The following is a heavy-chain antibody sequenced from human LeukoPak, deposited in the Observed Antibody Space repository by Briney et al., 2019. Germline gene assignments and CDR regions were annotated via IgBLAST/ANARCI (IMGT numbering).Heavy chain of an antibody. CDR2: ISYDGSNK. D-gene: IGHD6-19*01. Sequence: GGSLRLSCAASGFTFSSYGMHWVRQAPGKGLEWVAVISYDGSNKYYADSVKGRFTISRDNSKNTLYLQMNSLRAGDTAVYYCAKEVKSSGWFNGMDVWGQGTTVTVSS. J-gene: IGHJ6*02. CDR3: AKEVKSSGWFNGMDV. CDR1: GFTFSSYG. V-gene: IGHV3-30*18.